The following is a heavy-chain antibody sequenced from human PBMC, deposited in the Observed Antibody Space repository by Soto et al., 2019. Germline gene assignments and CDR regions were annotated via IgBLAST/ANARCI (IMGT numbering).Heavy chain of an antibody. V-gene: IGHV4-30-2*01. CDR3: TRNYGHYVPEY. CDR1: GGSISSGGYS. Sequence: QLQLQESGSGLVKPSQTLSITCAVSGGSISSGGYSWSWIRQPPGKGLEWIGYIYHSGSTYYNPSLKSRVTISVDRSKNQFSLKLSSVTAADTAAYYCTRNYGHYVPEYWGQGTLVTVSS. CDR2: IYHSGST. D-gene: IGHD4-17*01. J-gene: IGHJ4*02.